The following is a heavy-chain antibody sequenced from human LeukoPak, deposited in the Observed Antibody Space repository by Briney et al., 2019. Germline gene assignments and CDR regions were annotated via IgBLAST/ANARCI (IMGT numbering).Heavy chain of an antibody. D-gene: IGHD3-3*01. CDR2: IDPSDSYT. Sequence: GESLKISCKGSGYSFTNHWIGWVRQMPGKGLEWMGRIDPSDSYTNYSPSFQGHVTISADKSISTAYLQWSSLKASDTAMYYCASYSFGVDYYFDYWGQGTLVTVSS. J-gene: IGHJ4*02. CDR1: GYSFTNHW. CDR3: ASYSFGVDYYFDY. V-gene: IGHV5-10-1*01.